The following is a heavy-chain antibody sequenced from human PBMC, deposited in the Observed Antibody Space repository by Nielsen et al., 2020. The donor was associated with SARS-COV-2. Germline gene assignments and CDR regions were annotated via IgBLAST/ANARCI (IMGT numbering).Heavy chain of an antibody. Sequence: GESLKISCAASGFPFSSYWMHWVRQVPGKGLVWVSRIDNDGSNTNYADSVKGRFTISRDNAENSLYLQMNSLRDEDTAVYYCARDQDGGAATSNWYFDLWGRGTLVIVSS. CDR3: ARDQDGGAATSNWYFDL. J-gene: IGHJ2*01. D-gene: IGHD6-25*01. CDR2: IDNDGSNT. V-gene: IGHV3-74*01. CDR1: GFPFSSYW.